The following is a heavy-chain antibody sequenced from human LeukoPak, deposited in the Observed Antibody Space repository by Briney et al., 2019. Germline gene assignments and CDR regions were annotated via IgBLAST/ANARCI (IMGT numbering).Heavy chain of an antibody. CDR1: GFTFNNYV. Sequence: GGSLRLSCAASGFTFNNYVMSWVRQAPGKGLEWVSGIDYSGGNTNYADSVLGRFTVSRDNSKNTLYLQMNSLRAEDTAVYYCVAARVCGGVLLRPNCLYFENWGQGTLVSVSS. D-gene: IGHD3-10*01. V-gene: IGHV3-23*01. J-gene: IGHJ4*02. CDR2: IDYSGGNT. CDR3: VAARVCGGVLLRPNCLYFEN.